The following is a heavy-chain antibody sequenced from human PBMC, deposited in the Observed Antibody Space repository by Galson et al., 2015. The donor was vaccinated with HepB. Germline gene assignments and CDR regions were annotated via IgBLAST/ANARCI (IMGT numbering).Heavy chain of an antibody. CDR3: ARDVTYSSSWYANYYYYMDV. CDR1: GFTFSDYY. J-gene: IGHJ6*03. CDR2: ISSSSSYT. Sequence: SLRLSCAASGFTFSDYYMSWIRQAPGKGLEWVSYISSSSSYTNYADSVKGRFTISRDNAKNSLYLQMNSLRAEDTAVYYCARDVTYSSSWYANYYYYMDVWGKGTTVTVSS. V-gene: IGHV3-11*06. D-gene: IGHD6-13*01.